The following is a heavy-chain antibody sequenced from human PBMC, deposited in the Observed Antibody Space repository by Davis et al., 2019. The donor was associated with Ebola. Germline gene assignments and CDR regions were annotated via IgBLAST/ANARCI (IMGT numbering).Heavy chain of an antibody. CDR2: IRSKAYGGTT. D-gene: IGHD4-17*01. J-gene: IGHJ6*02. V-gene: IGHV3-49*04. CDR3: TSPHDYGDYYYGMDV. CDR1: GFTFGDYA. Sequence: PGGSLRLSCTASGFTFGDYAMSWVRQAPGKGLEWVGFIRSKAYGGTTEYAASVKGRFTISRDDSKSIAYLQMNSLKTEDTAVYYCTSPHDYGDYYYGMDVWGQGTTATVSS.